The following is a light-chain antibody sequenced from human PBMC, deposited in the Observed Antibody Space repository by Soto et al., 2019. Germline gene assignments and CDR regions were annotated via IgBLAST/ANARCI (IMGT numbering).Light chain of an antibody. CDR3: QQYGGSPRT. CDR1: QSVSSSS. CDR2: DAS. Sequence: ESVLTQSPGTLSLSPGERATLSCRASQSVSSSSLAWYQQKRGQAPRLLIHDASSRATGIPDRFSGSGSGTDFTLTISRLEPEDCAVYDCQQYGGSPRTFGQGTNVEVK. J-gene: IGKJ1*01. V-gene: IGKV3-20*01.